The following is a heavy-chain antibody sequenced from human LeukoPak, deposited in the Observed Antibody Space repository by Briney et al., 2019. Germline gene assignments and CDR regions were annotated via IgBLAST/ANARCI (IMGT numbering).Heavy chain of an antibody. CDR2: IWCDGSNK. Sequence: GGSLRLSCAASGFTFSSYGMHWVRQAPGKGLEWVAVIWCDGSNKYYADSVKGRFTISRDNSKNTLYLQMNSLRAEDTAVYYCARDRYYDSSGISLPPYWGQGTLVTVSS. CDR1: GFTFSSYG. CDR3: ARDRYYDSSGISLPPY. J-gene: IGHJ4*02. D-gene: IGHD3-22*01. V-gene: IGHV3-33*01.